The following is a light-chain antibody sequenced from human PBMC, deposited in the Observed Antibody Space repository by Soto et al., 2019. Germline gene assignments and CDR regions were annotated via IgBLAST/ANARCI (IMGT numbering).Light chain of an antibody. CDR3: QQLNSYPLT. V-gene: IGKV1-9*01. J-gene: IGKJ3*01. CDR1: QGISSY. Sequence: DIQLTQSPSFLSASVGDRVTITCRASQGISSYLAWYQQKPGKAPKLLIYAASTLRSGVPSRFSGSGSGTEFTLTISSLQPEDFATYDCQQLNSYPLTVGPGTKVDI. CDR2: AAS.